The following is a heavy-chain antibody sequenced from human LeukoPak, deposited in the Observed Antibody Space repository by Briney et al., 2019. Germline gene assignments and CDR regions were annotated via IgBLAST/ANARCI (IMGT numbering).Heavy chain of an antibody. D-gene: IGHD3-22*01. V-gene: IGHV3-23*01. Sequence: QPGGSLRLSCAASGFTFSSYAMSWVRQAPGKGLEWVSAISGSGGSTYYADSVKGRFTISRDNSKNSLYLQMNSLRDEDTAVYYCARAGDSSGYYYGPGPFDYWGQGTLVTVSS. CDR1: GFTFSSYA. CDR3: ARAGDSSGYYYGPGPFDY. J-gene: IGHJ4*02. CDR2: ISGSGGST.